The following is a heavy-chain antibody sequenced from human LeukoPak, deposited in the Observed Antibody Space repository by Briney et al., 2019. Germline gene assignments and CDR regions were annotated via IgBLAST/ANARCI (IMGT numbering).Heavy chain of an antibody. CDR2: ISGSGGST. CDR1: GFTFSSYA. CDR3: AKVYYYDSSGYDYFDY. Sequence: PGGSLRLSCAVSGFTFSSYAMSWVRQAPGKGLEWVSSISGSGGSTYYADSVKGRFTISRDNSKNTLYLQMNSLRAEDTAVYYCAKVYYYDSSGYDYFDYWGQGTLVTVSS. V-gene: IGHV3-23*01. J-gene: IGHJ4*02. D-gene: IGHD3-22*01.